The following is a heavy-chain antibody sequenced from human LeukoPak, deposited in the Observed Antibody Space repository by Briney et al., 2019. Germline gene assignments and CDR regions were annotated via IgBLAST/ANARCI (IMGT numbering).Heavy chain of an antibody. CDR1: GFTCGSYG. CDR3: ARNVYDLRGQWLVPGFDY. Sequence: GGSLRLSCAASGFTCGSYGMNWVGQAPGKGLEWVSYINTIISNTEYADSGKGRFTGSRDAAKSSLYLQMSSLRAEATVVYYCARNVYDLRGQWLVPGFDYWGQGTLVTVSS. D-gene: IGHD6-19*01. V-gene: IGHV3-48*03. CDR2: INTIISNT. J-gene: IGHJ4*02.